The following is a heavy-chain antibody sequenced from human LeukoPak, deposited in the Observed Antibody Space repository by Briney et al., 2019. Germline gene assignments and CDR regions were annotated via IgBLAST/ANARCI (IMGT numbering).Heavy chain of an antibody. CDR3: ARDHYYDSSGYNGWFDP. CDR2: TSSSSSYI. D-gene: IGHD3-22*01. J-gene: IGHJ5*02. CDR1: GFTFSNYS. Sequence: PGGSLRLSCAASGFTFSNYSMNWVRQAPGKGLEWVSSTSSSSSYIYYADSVKGRFTISRDNAKNSLYLQMNSLRAEDTAVYYCARDHYYDSSGYNGWFDPWGQGTLVTVSS. V-gene: IGHV3-21*01.